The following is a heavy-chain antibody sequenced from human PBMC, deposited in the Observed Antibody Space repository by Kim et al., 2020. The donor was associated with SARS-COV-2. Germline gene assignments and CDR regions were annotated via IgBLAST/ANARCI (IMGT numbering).Heavy chain of an antibody. CDR1: GFTFSSYA. CDR2: ISGSGGST. V-gene: IGHV3-23*01. J-gene: IGHJ6*02. D-gene: IGHD3-16*02. CDR3: AKDLRIFYDYVWGSYRTQPYYGMDV. Sequence: GGSLRLSCAASGFTFSSYAMSWVRQAPGKGLEWVSAISGSGGSTYYADSVKGRFTISRDNSKNTLYLQMNSLRAEDTAVYYCAKDLRIFYDYVWGSYRTQPYYGMDVWGQGTTVTVSS.